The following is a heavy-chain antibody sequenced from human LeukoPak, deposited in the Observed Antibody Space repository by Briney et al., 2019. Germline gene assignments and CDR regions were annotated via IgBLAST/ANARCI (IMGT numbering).Heavy chain of an antibody. CDR1: GFTFSSYG. Sequence: PGRSLRLSCAASGFTFSSYGMHWVRQAPGKGLEWVAVISYDGNNKYYADSVKGRFTISRDNSKNTLYLQMNSLRAEDTAVYYCARDRYSSSQASTGYYYYYGMDVWGQGTTVTVSS. D-gene: IGHD6-13*01. V-gene: IGHV3-30*03. CDR2: ISYDGNNK. CDR3: ARDRYSSSQASTGYYYYYGMDV. J-gene: IGHJ6*02.